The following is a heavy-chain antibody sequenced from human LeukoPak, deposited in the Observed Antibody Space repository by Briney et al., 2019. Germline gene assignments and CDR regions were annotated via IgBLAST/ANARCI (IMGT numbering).Heavy chain of an antibody. CDR2: ISNDGSNT. CDR1: GFTFSSQW. D-gene: IGHD3-10*01. CDR3: AKGSYGSGSYVDY. V-gene: IGHV3-74*01. Sequence: PGGSLRLSCAASGFTFSSQWMHWVRHAPGKGLVWVSRISNDGSNTNYADSVKGRFTVSRDNAKNTLYLQMNSLRAEDTALYYCAKGSYGSGSYVDYWGQGTLITVSS. J-gene: IGHJ4*02.